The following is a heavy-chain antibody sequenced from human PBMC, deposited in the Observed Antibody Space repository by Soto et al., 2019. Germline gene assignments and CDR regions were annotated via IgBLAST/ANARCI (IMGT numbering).Heavy chain of an antibody. V-gene: IGHV4-4*07. J-gene: IGHJ4*02. CDR2: VSTSGNV. CDR3: ARDNNDFWSLYPLASDY. Sequence: PSETLSLTCTVSGGSLTKYYWSWIRQPAGKGLEWIGRVSTSGNVVSKASLRSRLTMSVDTSKNQFSLRLTSVTAADTAVYYCARDNNDFWSLYPLASDYWGQGALVTVSS. D-gene: IGHD3-3*01. CDR1: GGSLTKYY.